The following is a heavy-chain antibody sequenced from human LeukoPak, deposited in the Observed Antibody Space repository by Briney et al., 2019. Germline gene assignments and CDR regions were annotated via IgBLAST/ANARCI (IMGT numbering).Heavy chain of an antibody. Sequence: PGGSLRLSCAASGFTFSSYGMHWVRQAPGKGLEWVAVISYDGSNKYYADSVKGRFTISRDNSKNTLYLQMNSLRAEDTAVYYCAKVVASPAGVDYWGQGTLVTVSS. CDR3: AKVVASPAGVDY. D-gene: IGHD2-21*01. CDR2: ISYDGSNK. J-gene: IGHJ4*02. CDR1: GFTFSSYG. V-gene: IGHV3-30*18.